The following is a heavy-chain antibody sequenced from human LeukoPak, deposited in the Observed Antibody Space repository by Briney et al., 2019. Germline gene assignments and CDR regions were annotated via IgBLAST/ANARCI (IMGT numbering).Heavy chain of an antibody. D-gene: IGHD4-23*01. J-gene: IGHJ3*02. CDR3: SSGNSHAFDI. Sequence: GGSLRLSGAASGFTFSSYWMHWVRQAPGKGLVWVSRINSDGSSTSYADSVKGRFTISRDNAKNTLYLQMNNLRAEDTAVYYCSSGNSHAFDIWGQGTMVTVSS. CDR1: GFTFSSYW. CDR2: INSDGSST. V-gene: IGHV3-74*01.